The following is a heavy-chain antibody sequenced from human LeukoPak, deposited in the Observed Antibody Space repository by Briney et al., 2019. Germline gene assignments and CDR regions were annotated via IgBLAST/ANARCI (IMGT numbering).Heavy chain of an antibody. CDR3: ARVARWIYSNYGVWFDP. V-gene: IGHV4-34*01. J-gene: IGHJ5*02. CDR2: INHSVST. D-gene: IGHD4-11*01. CDR1: GGSFSGYS. Sequence: SSETLSLTCAVYGGSFSGYSWSWLRQPPGKGLEWIGEINHSVSTNYNPSLKSRVTISVDTSKNQFSLKLTSVTAADTAVYYCARVARWIYSNYGVWFDPWGQGTLVTVSS.